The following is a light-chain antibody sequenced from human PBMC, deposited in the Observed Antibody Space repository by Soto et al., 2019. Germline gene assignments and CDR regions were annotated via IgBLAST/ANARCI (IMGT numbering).Light chain of an antibody. CDR3: CSYAGSNTWV. V-gene: IGLV2-23*01. CDR1: SSDVGTYNL. J-gene: IGLJ3*02. Sequence: QSSLTQPASVSGSPGQSITISCSGTSSDVGTYNLVSWYQQHPGKAPDLLIYEGSKRPSGVSNRFSGSKSGNTASLTISGLQAEDEADYYCCSYAGSNTWVLGGGTKLTVL. CDR2: EGS.